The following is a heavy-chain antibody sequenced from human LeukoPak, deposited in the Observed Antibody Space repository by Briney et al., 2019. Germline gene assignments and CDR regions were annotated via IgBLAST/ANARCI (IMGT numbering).Heavy chain of an antibody. CDR1: GFTFSSYA. CDR3: AKVRDTRDWYKDAFDI. Sequence: GGSLRLSCAASGFTFSSYAMSWVRQAPGKGLEWVSAISGSGGSTYYADSVKGRFTVSRDNSKNTLYLQMSSLRAEDTAMYYCAKVRDTRDWYKDAFDIWGQGTRVTVSS. V-gene: IGHV3-23*01. J-gene: IGHJ3*02. D-gene: IGHD6-19*01. CDR2: ISGSGGST.